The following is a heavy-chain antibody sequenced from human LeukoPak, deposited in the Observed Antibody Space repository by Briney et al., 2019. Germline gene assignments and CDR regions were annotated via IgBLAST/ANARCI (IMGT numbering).Heavy chain of an antibody. V-gene: IGHV1-69*13. CDR2: IIPIFGTA. Sequence: SVNVSFKASGGTFSSYAISWVRQAPGQGLEWMGGIIPIFGTANYAQKFQGRVTITADESTSTAYMELSSLRSEDTAVYYCARDQKVRGVLDYWGQGTLVTVSS. J-gene: IGHJ4*02. CDR3: ARDQKVRGVLDY. D-gene: IGHD3-10*01. CDR1: GGTFSSYA.